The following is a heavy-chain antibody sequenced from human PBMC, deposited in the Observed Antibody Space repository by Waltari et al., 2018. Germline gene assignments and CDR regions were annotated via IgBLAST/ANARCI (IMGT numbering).Heavy chain of an antibody. V-gene: IGHV3-23*01. Sequence: EAQLLESGGDFVHPGGSLRLSCVVSGFTFSNSAMSWVRQAPGKGLWWVSGISGSGETRYYTETVKDRFTSSRDNSKKMLYLHMSSLRGDDTAVYYCAKEGGRWLVANWVDFWGQGTLVTVSS. J-gene: IGHJ5*01. CDR1: GFTFSNSA. D-gene: IGHD6-19*01. CDR3: AKEGGRWLVANWVDF. CDR2: ISGSGETR.